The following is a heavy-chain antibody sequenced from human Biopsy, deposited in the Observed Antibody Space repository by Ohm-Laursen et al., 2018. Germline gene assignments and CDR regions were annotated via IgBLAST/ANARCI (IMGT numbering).Heavy chain of an antibody. D-gene: IGHD1-1*01. Sequence: ASVNVSCKVSGYTLTELSMHWVRQAPGKGLEWMGGFAPENGKTVYAQNFQVRVSMTEDTSTDTAYMELRSLRSEDTAVYYCAADINVWNVNYWGQGTQVTVSS. CDR2: FAPENGKT. V-gene: IGHV1-24*01. CDR1: GYTLTELS. J-gene: IGHJ4*02. CDR3: AADINVWNVNY.